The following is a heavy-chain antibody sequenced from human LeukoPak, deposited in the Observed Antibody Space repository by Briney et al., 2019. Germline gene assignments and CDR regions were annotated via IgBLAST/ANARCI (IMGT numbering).Heavy chain of an antibody. Sequence: PSETLSLTCSVSRGSISSYYWSWIRQPPGKRLEWIGYIYYSGSTNYNPSLKSRVTISVDTSKNQFSLKLSSVTAADTAVYYCASSYYYGSGSYWSYWGQGTLVTVSS. CDR2: IYYSGST. CDR1: RGSISSYY. CDR3: ASSYYYGSGSYWSY. V-gene: IGHV4-59*01. J-gene: IGHJ4*02. D-gene: IGHD3-10*01.